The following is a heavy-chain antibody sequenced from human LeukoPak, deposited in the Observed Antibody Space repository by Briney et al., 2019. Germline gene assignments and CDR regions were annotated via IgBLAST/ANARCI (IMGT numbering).Heavy chain of an antibody. CDR3: ARLVGAGYYFDY. Sequence: PSETLSLTCAVYGGSFSGYYWSWIRQPPGKGLEWIGEINHSGSTNYNPSLKSRVTISVDTSKNQFSLKLSSVTAADTAVYYCARLVGAGYYFDYWGQGTLVTVSS. D-gene: IGHD1-26*01. V-gene: IGHV4-34*01. J-gene: IGHJ4*02. CDR1: GGSFSGYY. CDR2: INHSGST.